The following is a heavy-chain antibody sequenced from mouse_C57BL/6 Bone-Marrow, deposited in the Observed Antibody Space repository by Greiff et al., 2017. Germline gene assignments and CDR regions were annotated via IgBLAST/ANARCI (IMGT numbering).Heavy chain of an antibody. CDR1: GYAFTNYL. D-gene: IGHD6-1*01. CDR3: ARSLSHFDV. Sequence: VQLQESGAELVRPGTSVKVSCKASGYAFTNYLIEWVKQRPGQGLEWIGVINPGSGGTNYNEKFKGKATLTADKSSSTAYMQLSSLTSEDSAVYFCARSLSHFDVWGTGTTVTVSS. J-gene: IGHJ1*03. V-gene: IGHV1-54*01. CDR2: INPGSGGT.